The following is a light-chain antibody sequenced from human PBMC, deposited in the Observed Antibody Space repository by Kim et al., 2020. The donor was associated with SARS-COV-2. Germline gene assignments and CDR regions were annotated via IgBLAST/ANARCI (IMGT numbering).Light chain of an antibody. CDR3: QAWDSSTYV. V-gene: IGLV3-1*01. CDR1: KLGDKY. CDR2: QDS. Sequence: SYELTQPPSVSVSPGQTASITCSGDKLGDKYTCWYQQKPGQSPVLVIYQDSKWPSGITERFSGSNSGNTATLTISGTQAMDEADYYCQAWDSSTYVFGTGTKVTVL. J-gene: IGLJ1*01.